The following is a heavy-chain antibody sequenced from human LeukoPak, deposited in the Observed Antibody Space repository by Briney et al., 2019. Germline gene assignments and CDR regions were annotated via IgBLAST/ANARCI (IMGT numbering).Heavy chain of an antibody. Sequence: ASVNVSCKASGYTFTNYYIHWVRQAPGQGLECMGLINPGGDNTDYAQNFQGRVTMTRDTSTSTVYMGLSSLRSEDTAVYYCARIRDGYNDAYDIWGQGTMVTVSS. CDR2: INPGGDNT. V-gene: IGHV1-46*01. CDR1: GYTFTNYY. CDR3: ARIRDGYNDAYDI. J-gene: IGHJ3*02. D-gene: IGHD5-24*01.